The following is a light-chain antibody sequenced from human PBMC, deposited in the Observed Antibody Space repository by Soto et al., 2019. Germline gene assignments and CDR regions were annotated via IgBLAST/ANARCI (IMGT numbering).Light chain of an antibody. CDR2: TAS. CDR3: QQSYTTPLT. J-gene: IGKJ4*01. V-gene: IGKV1-39*01. CDR1: QSINSY. Sequence: DIQMTQSPSSLSASVGDRVTITCRASQSINSYLNWYQQKPGKAPQLLIYTASSLQSGVPSRFSVTGSGTDFTLTISILQPEDFATYYCQQSYTTPLTFGGGTNVEIK.